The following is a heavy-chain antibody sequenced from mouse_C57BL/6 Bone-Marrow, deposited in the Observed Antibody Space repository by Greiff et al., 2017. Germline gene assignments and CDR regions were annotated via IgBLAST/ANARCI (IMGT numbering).Heavy chain of an antibody. J-gene: IGHJ1*03. CDR1: GFTFSDYY. CDR2: ISNGGGST. V-gene: IGHV5-12*01. CDR3: ARPRYYYGSGYFDV. Sequence: EVKLMESGGGLVQPGGSLKLSCAASGFTFSDYYMYWVRQTPEKRLEWVAYISNGGGSTNYPDTVKGRFTISRDNAKNTLYLQMSRLKSEDTAMYYCARPRYYYGSGYFDVWGTGTTVTVSS. D-gene: IGHD1-1*01.